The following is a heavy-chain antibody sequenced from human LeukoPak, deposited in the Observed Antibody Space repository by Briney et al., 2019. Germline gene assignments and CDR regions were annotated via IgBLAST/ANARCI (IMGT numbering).Heavy chain of an antibody. J-gene: IGHJ6*03. CDR2: ISAYNGNT. CDR1: GYTFTSYG. CDR3: ARGGSSGYPYYYYYMDV. Sequence: ASVKVSCKASGYTFTSYGISWVRQAPGQGLEWMGWISAYNGNTNYAQKLQGRVTMTTDTSTSTAYMELRSLRSDDTAVYYCARGGSSGYPYYYYYMDVWGKGTTVTISS. V-gene: IGHV1-18*01. D-gene: IGHD3-22*01.